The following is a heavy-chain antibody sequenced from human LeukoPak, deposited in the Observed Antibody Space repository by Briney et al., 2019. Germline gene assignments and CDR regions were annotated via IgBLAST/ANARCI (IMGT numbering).Heavy chain of an antibody. D-gene: IGHD2-15*01. J-gene: IGHJ4*02. CDR1: GFTFSTYS. V-gene: IGHV3-48*01. CDR3: ARDPRGYCSGGSCHKPYYFDY. Sequence: GGSLRLSCAASGFTFSTYSMNWVRQAPGKGLEWVSYISSSSSIIYYAASVKGRFTISSDNAKNSLYLQMNSLRAEDTAVYYCARDPRGYCSGGSCHKPYYFDYWGQGTLVTVSS. CDR2: ISSSSSII.